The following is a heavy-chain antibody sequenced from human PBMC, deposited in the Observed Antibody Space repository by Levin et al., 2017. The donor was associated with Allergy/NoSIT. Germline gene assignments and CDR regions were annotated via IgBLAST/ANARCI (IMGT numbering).Heavy chain of an antibody. J-gene: IGHJ6*02. CDR2: ISSSDNTI. Sequence: KTGGSLRLSCAVSGFTFSDYYMSWIRQAPGKGLEWVSYISSSDNTIYYADSVKGRFTISRDNAKNSLFLQMNSLRAEDTAVYYCARGFAERVYYYGMDVWGQGTSVTVSS. V-gene: IGHV3-11*01. D-gene: IGHD6-25*01. CDR1: GFTFSDYY. CDR3: ARGFAERVYYYGMDV.